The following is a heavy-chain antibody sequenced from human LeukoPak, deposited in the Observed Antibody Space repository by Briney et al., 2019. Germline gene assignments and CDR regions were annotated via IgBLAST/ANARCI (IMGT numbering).Heavy chain of an antibody. CDR3: ASRYSTGLHFDF. V-gene: IGHV4-39*07. J-gene: IGHJ4*02. CDR2: IYYSGST. Sequence: SETLSLTCTVSGGSISSSSYYWGWIRQPPGKGLEWIGTIYYSGSTYYNPSLKSRVTISVDTSRNQFSLRLNSITAADTAVYYCASRYSTGLHFDFWGQGTLVPVSS. CDR1: GGSISSSSYY. D-gene: IGHD2-8*02.